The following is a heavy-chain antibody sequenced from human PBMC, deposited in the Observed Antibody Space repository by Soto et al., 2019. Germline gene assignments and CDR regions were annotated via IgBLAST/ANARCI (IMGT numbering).Heavy chain of an antibody. J-gene: IGHJ6*02. CDR2: IIPIFGTA. D-gene: IGHD5-18*01. CDR1: GGTFSSYA. CDR3: AGGDGYCYFHYYYGMDV. Sequence: QVQLVQSGAEVKKPGSSVKVSCKASGGTFSSYAISWVRQAPGQGLEWMGGIIPIFGTANYAQKFQGRVTNSADKATSKAYMELSSLRSEDTAVYYCAGGDGYCYFHYYYGMDVWGQGTTVTVSS. V-gene: IGHV1-69*06.